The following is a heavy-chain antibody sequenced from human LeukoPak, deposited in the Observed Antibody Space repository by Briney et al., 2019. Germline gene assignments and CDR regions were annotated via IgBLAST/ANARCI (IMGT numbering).Heavy chain of an antibody. V-gene: IGHV4-39*01. D-gene: IGHD4-17*01. CDR3: ASACGDYVSCFDY. CDR1: GGSISSSSYS. J-gene: IGHJ4*02. Sequence: SETLSLTCTVSGGSISSSSYSWGWIRQPPGKGLEWIGSIYYSGSTYYNPSLKSRVTISVDTSKNQFSLKLSSVTAADTAVYYCASACGDYVSCFDYWGQGTLVTVSS. CDR2: IYYSGST.